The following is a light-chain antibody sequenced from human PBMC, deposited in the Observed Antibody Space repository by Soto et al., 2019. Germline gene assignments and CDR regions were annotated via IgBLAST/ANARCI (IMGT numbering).Light chain of an antibody. J-gene: IGLJ1*01. Sequence: QSVLTQPPSASGSAGQSVTISCTGTSSDVGAYNSVSWYQQHPGKAPKLIIHEVTKRPSGVPDRFSGSKSGNTASLTVSGLQTEDEADYYCSSYAGTAYVFGTGTKVTVL. V-gene: IGLV2-8*01. CDR3: SSYAGTAYV. CDR1: SSDVGAYNS. CDR2: EVT.